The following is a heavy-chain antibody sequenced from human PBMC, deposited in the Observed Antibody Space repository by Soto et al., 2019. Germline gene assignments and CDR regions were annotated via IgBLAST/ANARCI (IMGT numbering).Heavy chain of an antibody. D-gene: IGHD6-6*01. Sequence: QVQLQESGPGLVKPSETLSLTCTVSGGSVSSGSYYWSWIRQPPGKGLEWIGYIYYSGSTNYNPSLKSRVTISVDTSKNQFSLKLSSVTAADTAVYYCARSSIAARLVDYWGQGTLVTVSS. J-gene: IGHJ4*02. CDR2: IYYSGST. CDR3: ARSSIAARLVDY. V-gene: IGHV4-61*01. CDR1: GGSVSSGSYY.